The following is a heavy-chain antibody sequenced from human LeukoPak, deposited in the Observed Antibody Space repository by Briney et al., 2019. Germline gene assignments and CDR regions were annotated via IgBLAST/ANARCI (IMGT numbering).Heavy chain of an antibody. J-gene: IGHJ4*02. D-gene: IGHD6-13*01. CDR2: INWNGGST. CDR3: ARDGPGYSSSWYGDY. Sequence: GGSLRLSCAASGFTFDDYGMSWVRQAPGKGLEWVSGINWNGGSTGYADSVKGRFTISRDNAKNSLYLQMNSLRAEDTALYYCARDGPGYSSSWYGDYRGQGTLVTVSS. V-gene: IGHV3-20*04. CDR1: GFTFDDYG.